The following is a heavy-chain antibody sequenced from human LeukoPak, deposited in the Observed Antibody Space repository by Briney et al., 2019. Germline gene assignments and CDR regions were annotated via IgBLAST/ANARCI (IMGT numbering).Heavy chain of an antibody. J-gene: IGHJ3*02. CDR2: IIPILGIA. Sequence: SVKVSCKASGGTFSSYAISWVRQAPGQGLEWMGRIIPILGIANYAQKFQGRVTITADKSTSTAYMELSSLRSEDTAVYYCARLSYRLMEGAFDIWGQGTMVTVSS. CDR1: GGTFSSYA. V-gene: IGHV1-69*04. CDR3: ARLSYRLMEGAFDI. D-gene: IGHD3-3*01.